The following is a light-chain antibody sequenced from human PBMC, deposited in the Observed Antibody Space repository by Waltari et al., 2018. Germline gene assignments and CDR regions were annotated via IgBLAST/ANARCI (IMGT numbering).Light chain of an antibody. CDR1: QDINGA. Sequence: DIQLTQSPSSLSASVGDRVTINSRASQDINGALAWFQHQPGKAPKTLIYDISTRQSGVPSRFGGSGSGTDFTLTIDSLQPDDFATYYCQHYYYYPFTFGGGTKVEVK. J-gene: IGKJ4*01. CDR3: QHYYYYPFT. CDR2: DIS. V-gene: IGKV1-16*01.